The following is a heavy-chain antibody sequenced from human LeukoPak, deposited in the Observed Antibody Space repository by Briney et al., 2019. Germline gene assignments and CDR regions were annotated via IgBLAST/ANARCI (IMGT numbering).Heavy chain of an antibody. CDR3: ASQLLWFGESVGRGYFDY. D-gene: IGHD3-10*01. CDR2: ISGSGGST. V-gene: IGHV3-23*01. CDR1: GFTFSSYA. Sequence: GGSLRLSCAASGFTFSSYAMSWVRQAPGKGLEWVSAISGSGGSTYYADSVKGRFTISRDNAKNSLYLQMNSLRAEDTAVYYCASQLLWFGESVGRGYFDYWGQGTLVTVSS. J-gene: IGHJ4*02.